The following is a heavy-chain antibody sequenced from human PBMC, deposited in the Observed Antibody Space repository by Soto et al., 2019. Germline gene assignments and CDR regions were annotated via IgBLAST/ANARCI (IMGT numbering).Heavy chain of an antibody. CDR3: AKYRDIAAGLFYY. J-gene: IGHJ4*02. CDR2: ISYDGSNK. V-gene: IGHV3-30*18. D-gene: IGHD6-13*01. CDR1: GFTFSSNG. Sequence: QVQLVESGGGVVQPGRSLRLSCAASGFTFSSNGMHWVRQAPGKGLEWVAVISYDGSNKYYADSVKGRFTISRDNSKNTLYLQMNSLRAEDAAVYYCAKYRDIAAGLFYYGGQGTLVTVSS.